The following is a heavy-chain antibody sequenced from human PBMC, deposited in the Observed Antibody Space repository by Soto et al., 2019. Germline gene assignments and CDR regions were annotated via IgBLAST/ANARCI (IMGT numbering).Heavy chain of an antibody. CDR3: ARGEIAIFGVATYYYYGMDV. D-gene: IGHD3-3*01. V-gene: IGHV4-30-4*01. Sequence: ASETLSLTCTVSGGSISSGDYYWSWIRQPPGKGLEWIGYIYYSGSTYYNPSLKSRVTISVDTSKNQFSLKLSSVTAADTAVYYCARGEIAIFGVATYYYYGMDVWGQGTTVTVSS. CDR1: GGSISSGDYY. CDR2: IYYSGST. J-gene: IGHJ6*02.